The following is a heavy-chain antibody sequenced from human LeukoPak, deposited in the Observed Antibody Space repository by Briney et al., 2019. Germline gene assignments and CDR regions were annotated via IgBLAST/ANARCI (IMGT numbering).Heavy chain of an antibody. CDR1: GFTFSSYA. J-gene: IGHJ4*02. D-gene: IGHD1-26*01. CDR3: ARELQLGATRFDY. V-gene: IGHV3-30*04. CDR2: ISYDGSNK. Sequence: GVSLRLSCAASGFTFSSYAMHWVRQAPGKGREGVAVISYDGSNKYYADSVKGRFTISRDNYKNTLHLQMNSLRVEDTAVYYCARELQLGATRFDYWGQGTLVTVSS.